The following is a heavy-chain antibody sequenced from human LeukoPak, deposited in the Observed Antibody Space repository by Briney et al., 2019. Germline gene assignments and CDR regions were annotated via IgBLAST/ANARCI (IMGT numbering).Heavy chain of an antibody. Sequence: NASETLSLTCTVSGGSISSYYWSWIRQPPGKGLEWIGYIYYSGSTNYNPSHKSRVTISVDTSKNQFSLKLSSVTAADTAVYYCARISGWYFSYAFDIWGQGTMVTVSS. CDR3: ARISGWYFSYAFDI. J-gene: IGHJ3*02. V-gene: IGHV4-59*01. CDR1: GGSISSYY. D-gene: IGHD6-19*01. CDR2: IYYSGST.